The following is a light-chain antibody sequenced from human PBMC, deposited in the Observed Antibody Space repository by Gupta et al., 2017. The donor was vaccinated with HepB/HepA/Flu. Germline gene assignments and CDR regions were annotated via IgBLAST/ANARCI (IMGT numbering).Light chain of an antibody. V-gene: IGKV3-11*01. J-gene: IGKJ4*01. CDR2: DAS. CDR3: QQRSSWPSLT. CDR1: QSISNY. Sequence: IVLTQSPATLSLSPGERATLSCRASQSISNYLAWYQQIPGQAPRLLIYDASIRATAIPARFSGSGSGTDFTLTIISLEPEDFAVYYCQQRSSWPSLTFGGGTKVEIK.